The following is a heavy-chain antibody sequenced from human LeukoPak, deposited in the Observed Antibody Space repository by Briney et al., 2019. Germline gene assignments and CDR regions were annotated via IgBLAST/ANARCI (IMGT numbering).Heavy chain of an antibody. V-gene: IGHV6-1*01. Sequence: SQTLSLTCAISGDSVSSNSAAWNWIRQSPSRGLEWLGRTYYRSQWYNDYAVSLKSRITINPDTSKNQFSLQLSSVTPEDTAVYYCARGGEYSSSWYYFDYWGQGTLVTVSS. CDR2: TYYRSQWYN. CDR1: GDSVSSNSAA. D-gene: IGHD6-13*01. CDR3: ARGGEYSSSWYYFDY. J-gene: IGHJ4*02.